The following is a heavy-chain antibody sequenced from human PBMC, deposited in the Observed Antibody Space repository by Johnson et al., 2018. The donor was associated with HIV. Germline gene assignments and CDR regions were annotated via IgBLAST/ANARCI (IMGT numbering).Heavy chain of an antibody. CDR1: GFTVSSNY. J-gene: IGHJ3*01. Sequence: LRLSCAASGFTVSSNYINWVRQAPGKGLEWVSVIYSGGSTYYADSVKGRFTISRDNSKNTLYLQRNSLRAEDTAVYYCAKTSRGSSWLDAFDLWCQGTLVTVS. CDR2: IYSGGST. D-gene: IGHD6-13*01. V-gene: IGHV3-66*01. CDR3: AKTSRGSSWLDAFDL.